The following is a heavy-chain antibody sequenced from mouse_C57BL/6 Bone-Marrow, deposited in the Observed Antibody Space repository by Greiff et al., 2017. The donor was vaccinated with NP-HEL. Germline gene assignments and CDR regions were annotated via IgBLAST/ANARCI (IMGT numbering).Heavy chain of an antibody. V-gene: IGHV5-17*01. CDR2: ISSGSSTI. D-gene: IGHD2-3*01. J-gene: IGHJ2*01. CDR1: GFTFSDYG. CDR3: ARDDLYYFDY. Sequence: EVHLVESGGGLVKPGGSLKLSCAASGFTFSDYGMHWVRQAPEKGLEWVAYISSGSSTIYYADTVKGRFTISRDNAKNTLFLQMTSLRSEDTAMYYCARDDLYYFDYWGQGTTLTVSS.